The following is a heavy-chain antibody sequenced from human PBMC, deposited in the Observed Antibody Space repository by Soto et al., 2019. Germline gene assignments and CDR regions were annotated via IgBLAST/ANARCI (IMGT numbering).Heavy chain of an antibody. D-gene: IGHD3-22*01. J-gene: IGHJ4*02. CDR2: VIPMFPKA. Sequence: QVQLVQSGAEVKKAGSSVKVSCKASGGTFISDAVTWVRQAPGQGLEWMGGVIPMFPKANYAQKFQGRATITADKSTSTVYMELHSLKSEDTALYYCARCHSDSSGPGYLDSWGQGTLVTVTS. CDR3: ARCHSDSSGPGYLDS. V-gene: IGHV1-69*06. CDR1: GGTFISDA.